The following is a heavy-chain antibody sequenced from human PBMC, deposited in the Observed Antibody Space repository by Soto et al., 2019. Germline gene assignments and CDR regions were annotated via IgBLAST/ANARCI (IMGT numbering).Heavy chain of an antibody. CDR1: GFTFSSYW. CDR2: IKQDGSEK. CDR3: ERGRPYYYDSSGVFDY. V-gene: IGHV3-7*01. Sequence: GGSLRLSCAASGFTFSSYWMSWVRQAPGKGLEWVANIKQDGSEKYYVDSVKGRFTISRDNAKNSLYLQMNSLRAEDTAVYYCERGRPYYYDSSGVFDYWGQGTLVTVSS. J-gene: IGHJ4*02. D-gene: IGHD3-22*01.